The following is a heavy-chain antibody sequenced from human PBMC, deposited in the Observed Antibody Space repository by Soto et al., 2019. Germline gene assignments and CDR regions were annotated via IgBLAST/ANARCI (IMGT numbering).Heavy chain of an antibody. V-gene: IGHV4-39*01. CDR1: GGSISSSNYY. CDR3: ARLGGYCTTTGCYGYGYYTMDV. J-gene: IGHJ6*02. CDR2: IYYSGNT. D-gene: IGHD2-2*01. Sequence: QLQLQESGPGLMKPSETLSLTCTVSGGSISSSNYYWGWIRQPPGKGLEWIGCIYYSGNTYYNPSLKSRVTMSVDTSKNQFSLKLSSVTAADTAVYYCARLGGYCTTTGCYGYGYYTMDVWGQGTTVTVSS.